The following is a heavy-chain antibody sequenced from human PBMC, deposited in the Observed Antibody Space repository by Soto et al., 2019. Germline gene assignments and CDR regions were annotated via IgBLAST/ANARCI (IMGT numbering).Heavy chain of an antibody. CDR2: IYWDDDK. CDR3: AHRGGGIVDWYFDL. V-gene: IGHV2-5*02. Sequence: QITLNESGPTLVKPTQTLTLTCTFSGFSLGTYGVGVGWIRQPPGKALEWLALIYWDDDKRYSPSLKSRLTITKDTAKRQVFLTLSNMDPVDTATYYCAHRGGGIVDWYFDLWGRGTPGIVSS. J-gene: IGHJ2*01. D-gene: IGHD1-26*01. CDR1: GFSLGTYGVG.